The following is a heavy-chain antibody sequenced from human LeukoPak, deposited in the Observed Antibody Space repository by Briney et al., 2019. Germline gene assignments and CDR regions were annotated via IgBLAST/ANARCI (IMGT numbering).Heavy chain of an antibody. Sequence: GGSLRLSCAASGFTLSGSAMHWVRQASGKGLEWVGRIRSKANSSATAYAASVKGRFTISRGDSKNTAYLQMNSLKTEDTAVYYCTSPQAGRWGQGTLVTVSS. V-gene: IGHV3-73*01. CDR1: GFTLSGSA. CDR3: TSPQAGR. CDR2: IRSKANSSAT. D-gene: IGHD2-15*01. J-gene: IGHJ4*02.